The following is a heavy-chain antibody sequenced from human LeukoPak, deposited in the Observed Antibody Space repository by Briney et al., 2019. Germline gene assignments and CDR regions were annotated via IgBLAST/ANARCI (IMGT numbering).Heavy chain of an antibody. CDR3: ARDGAGSTVTIN. CDR2: IYYSGST. V-gene: IGHV4-38-2*02. D-gene: IGHD4-17*01. J-gene: IGHJ4*02. CDR1: GYSISSGYY. Sequence: PSETLSLTCTVSGYSISSGYYWGWIRQPPGKGLEWIGSIYYSGSTYYNPSLKSRVTISVDTSKNQFSLKLSSVTAADTAVYYCARDGAGSTVTINWGQGTLVTVSS.